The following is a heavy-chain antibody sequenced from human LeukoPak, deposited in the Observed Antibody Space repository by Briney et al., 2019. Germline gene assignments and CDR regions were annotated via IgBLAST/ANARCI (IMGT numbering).Heavy chain of an antibody. CDR3: ASLYYDGSGSLDY. D-gene: IGHD3-22*01. Sequence: ASVKVSCKASGYTFTGYYMHWVRQAPGQGLEWMGWINPNSGGTNYAQKFQGRVTMTRDTSISTAYMELSRLRSDDTAVYSCASLYYDGSGSLDYWRQGTLVTVSS. CDR2: INPNSGGT. J-gene: IGHJ4*02. V-gene: IGHV1-2*02. CDR1: GYTFTGYY.